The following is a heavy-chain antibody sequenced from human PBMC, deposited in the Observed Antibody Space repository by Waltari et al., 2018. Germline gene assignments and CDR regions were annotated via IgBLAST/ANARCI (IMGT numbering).Heavy chain of an antibody. V-gene: IGHV3-21*01. CDR2: ISTSTKYI. CDR3: APTAVTYDY. CDR1: GFTFSSYS. D-gene: IGHD4-17*01. J-gene: IGHJ4*02. Sequence: EVQLVETGGGLVKPGGSLRLSCAGYGFTFSSYSLNWVRQAPGKGLEWVSCISTSTKYIRYADSVKGRFTISRDNAKNSLYLQMNNLRAEDTAVYYCAPTAVTYDYWGQGILVTVSS.